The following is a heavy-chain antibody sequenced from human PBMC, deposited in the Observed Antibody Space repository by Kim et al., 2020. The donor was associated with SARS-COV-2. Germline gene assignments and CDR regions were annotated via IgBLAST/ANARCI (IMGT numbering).Heavy chain of an antibody. CDR3: AATVPKGYFDY. J-gene: IGHJ4*02. D-gene: IGHD4-17*01. V-gene: IGHV3-74*01. Sequence: SHAEAVKGRSNISRDNAKNTLSLQMTSLRAEDTAVYYCAATVPKGYFDYWGQGTQVTVSS.